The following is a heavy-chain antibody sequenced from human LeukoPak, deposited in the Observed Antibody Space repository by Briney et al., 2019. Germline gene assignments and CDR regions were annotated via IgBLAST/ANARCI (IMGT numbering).Heavy chain of an antibody. CDR3: TRDRSYTMDV. CDR2: IKTDGIST. D-gene: IGHD4-4*01. J-gene: IGHJ6*02. V-gene: IGHV3-74*01. CDR1: GFAFSTYW. Sequence: GGSLRLSCAASGFAFSTYWMHWVRQAPGKELVWASRIKTDGISTIYADSVQGRFTISRDNAKNTVYLQMNSLRAEDTAVYYCTRDRSYTMDVWGQGTTVTVSS.